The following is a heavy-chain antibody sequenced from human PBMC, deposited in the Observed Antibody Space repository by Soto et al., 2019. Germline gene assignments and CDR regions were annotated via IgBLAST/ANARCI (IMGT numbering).Heavy chain of an antibody. Sequence: SQTLSLTCAISGDSVSSNSASWNWVRQSPSRDLEWLGRTYYRSKWYNDYAVSLTSRITINPDTSKNQFSLQLNSVTPEDTAVYYCARVKAVAGAGFDYWGQGTLVTVSS. D-gene: IGHD6-19*01. V-gene: IGHV6-1*01. CDR3: ARVKAVAGAGFDY. CDR2: TYYRSKWYN. CDR1: GDSVSSNSAS. J-gene: IGHJ4*02.